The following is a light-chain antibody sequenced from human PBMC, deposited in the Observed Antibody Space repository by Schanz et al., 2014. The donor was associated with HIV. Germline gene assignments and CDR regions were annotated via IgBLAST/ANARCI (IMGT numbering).Light chain of an antibody. CDR3: QSYDNSLSGWV. J-gene: IGLJ3*02. CDR1: SSDVGCYNR. V-gene: IGLV2-18*02. CDR2: EVS. Sequence: QSALTQPPSVSGSPGQSVTISCTGTSSDVGCYNRVSWYQQPPGAAPKLMIYEVSNRPSGVPDRFSGSKSGNTASLTVSGLQAEDEADYYCQSYDNSLSGWVFGGGTKLTVL.